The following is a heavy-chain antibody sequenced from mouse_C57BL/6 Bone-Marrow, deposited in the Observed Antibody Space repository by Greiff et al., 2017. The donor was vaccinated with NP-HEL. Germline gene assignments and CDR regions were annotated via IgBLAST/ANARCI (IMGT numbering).Heavy chain of an antibody. D-gene: IGHD2-4*01. J-gene: IGHJ4*01. Sequence: QVQLQQSGPGLVQPSQSLSITCTVSGFSLTSYGVHWVRQSPGKGLEWLGVIWSGGSTDYNAAFISRLSISKDNSKSQVFFKMNSLQADDTAIYYCASDYDYDEGDYYAMDYWGQGTSVTVSS. CDR3: ASDYDYDEGDYYAMDY. CDR2: IWSGGST. V-gene: IGHV2-2*01. CDR1: GFSLTSYG.